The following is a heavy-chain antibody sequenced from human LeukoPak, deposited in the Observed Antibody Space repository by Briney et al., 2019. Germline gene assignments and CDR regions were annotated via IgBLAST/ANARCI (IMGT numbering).Heavy chain of an antibody. J-gene: IGHJ4*02. D-gene: IGHD6-19*01. CDR2: IKPDGSEK. CDR3: ARGRMAVAGSYEY. CDR1: GFTFSSYW. V-gene: IGHV3-7*05. Sequence: GGSLRLSCAASGFTFSSYWMNWVRQAPGKGLECVANIKPDGSEKHYVDSVEGRFTISRDNTKNSLFLEMISLRAEDTAVYYCARGRMAVAGSYEYWGQGTLVTVSS.